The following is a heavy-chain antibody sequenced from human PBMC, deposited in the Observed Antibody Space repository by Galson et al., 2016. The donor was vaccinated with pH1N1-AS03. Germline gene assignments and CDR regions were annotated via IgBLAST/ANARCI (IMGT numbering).Heavy chain of an antibody. D-gene: IGHD6-19*01. Sequence: LRLSCAASGFTFSNFGIHWVRQAPGKGLEWVSFIRYDGSDEYYADSLKGRFTISRDNSKNTLYLQMNSLRAEDTAIYYCAKDPNSSGWYLDYLDYWGQGTLVTVSS. CDR1: GFTFSNFG. CDR2: IRYDGSDE. CDR3: AKDPNSSGWYLDYLDY. V-gene: IGHV3-30*02. J-gene: IGHJ4*02.